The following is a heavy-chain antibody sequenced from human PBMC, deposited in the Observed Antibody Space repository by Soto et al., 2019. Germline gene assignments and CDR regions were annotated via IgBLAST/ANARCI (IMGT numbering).Heavy chain of an antibody. Sequence: QVQLQQWGAGLLKPSETLSLTCAVSGGSFRGFYWTWIRQSPGKGLEWIGDLNHVGITNYNPSLKSRVSIPVDTSKSQFSLKLSSVTAADTAVYYCARAHDFWGGRQQPIDSWGQGTLVTVSS. CDR1: GGSFRGFY. V-gene: IGHV4-34*01. CDR2: LNHVGIT. CDR3: ARAHDFWGGRQQPIDS. D-gene: IGHD3-3*01. J-gene: IGHJ4*02.